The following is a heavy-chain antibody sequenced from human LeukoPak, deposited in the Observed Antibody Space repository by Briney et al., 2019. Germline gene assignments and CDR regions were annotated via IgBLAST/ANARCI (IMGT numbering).Heavy chain of an antibody. Sequence: SETLSLTCSVSGVFISTSHWSWIRQPAGKGLEWIGRIYSSGVADYNPSLKSRITISVDRSKSQLSLKLTSVTAADTAVYYCARGAPYYYDSSGYLFDYWGQGTLVTVSS. V-gene: IGHV4-4*07. CDR3: ARGAPYYYDSSGYLFDY. CDR2: IYSSGVA. CDR1: GVFISTSH. J-gene: IGHJ4*02. D-gene: IGHD3-22*01.